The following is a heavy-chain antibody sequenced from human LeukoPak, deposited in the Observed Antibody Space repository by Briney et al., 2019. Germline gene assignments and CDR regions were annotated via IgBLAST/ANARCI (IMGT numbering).Heavy chain of an antibody. D-gene: IGHD3-16*02. CDR3: ARASYDYVWGSYRLDEGFDP. V-gene: IGHV4-34*01. CDR2: INHSGST. CDR1: GGSFSGYY. Sequence: SETLSLTCAVYGGSFSGYYWSWIRQPPGKGLEWIGEINHSGSTNYNPSLKSRVTISVDTSKNQFSLKLISVTAADTAVYYCARASYDYVWGSYRLDEGFDPWGQGTLVTVSS. J-gene: IGHJ5*02.